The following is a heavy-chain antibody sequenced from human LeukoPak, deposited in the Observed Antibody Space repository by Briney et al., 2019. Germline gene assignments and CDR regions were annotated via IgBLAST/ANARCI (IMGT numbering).Heavy chain of an antibody. CDR1: GGSFSGYY. D-gene: IGHD1-7*01. J-gene: IGHJ4*02. CDR2: INHSGST. CDR3: ARGPRTGTTFPFDY. Sequence: SETLSLTCAVYGGSFSGYYWSWIRQPPGKGLEWIGEINHSGSTNYNPSLKSRVTMSVDTSKNQFSLKLSSVTAADTAVYYCARGPRTGTTFPFDYWGQGTLVTVSS. V-gene: IGHV4-34*01.